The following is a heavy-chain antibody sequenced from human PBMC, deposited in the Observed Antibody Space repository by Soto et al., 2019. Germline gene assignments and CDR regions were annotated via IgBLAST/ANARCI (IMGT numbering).Heavy chain of an antibody. V-gene: IGHV4-4*02. CDR1: SGSISSSNW. J-gene: IGHJ3*02. CDR3: ASWKGVYAGTEDAFDI. D-gene: IGHD2-8*01. CDR2: IYHSGST. Sequence: QVQLQESGPGLVKPSGTLSLTCAVSSGSISSSNWWSWVRQPPGKGLEWIGEIYHSGSTNYNPSLKSRVTISVDKSKNQFSLKLSSVTAADTAVYYCASWKGVYAGTEDAFDIWGQGTMVTVSS.